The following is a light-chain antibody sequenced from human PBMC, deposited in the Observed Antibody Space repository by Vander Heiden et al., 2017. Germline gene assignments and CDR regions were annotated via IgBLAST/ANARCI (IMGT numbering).Light chain of an antibody. CDR2: AAS. CDR3: QQCESAPNT. J-gene: IGKJ4*01. Sequence: DIQMTQSPSSLSASVGDRVTITCRASQSISSHLNWYQQKPGKAPKLLIYAASSLQSGAPSRVSGSGSGTDFAFTISRLEPEEFATYNGQQCESAPNTCGGGTKLEIK. CDR1: QSISSH. V-gene: IGKV1-39*01.